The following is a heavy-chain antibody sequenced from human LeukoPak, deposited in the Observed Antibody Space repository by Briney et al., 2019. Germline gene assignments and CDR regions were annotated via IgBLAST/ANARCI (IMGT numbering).Heavy chain of an antibody. V-gene: IGHV3-21*01. D-gene: IGHD6-13*01. CDR3: ARDPESWSSSWNYFDY. CDR1: GFTFSSYS. Sequence: GGSLRLSCAASGFTFSSYSMNWVRQAPGKGLEWVSSISSSSSNIYYVDSVKGRFTISRDNAKNSLYLQMNSLRAEDTAVYYCARDPESWSSSWNYFDYWGQGILVTVSS. J-gene: IGHJ4*02. CDR2: ISSSSSNI.